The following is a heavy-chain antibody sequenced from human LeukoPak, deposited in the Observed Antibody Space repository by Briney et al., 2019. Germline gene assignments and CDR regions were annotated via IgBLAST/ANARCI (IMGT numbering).Heavy chain of an antibody. V-gene: IGHV4-38-2*02. J-gene: IGHJ4*02. CDR2: IYHSGST. CDR3: AREAFSSGYYDDY. D-gene: IGHD3-22*01. CDR1: GYSISSGYY. Sequence: SETLSLTCTVSGYSISSGYYWGWIRQPPGKGLEWIGSIYHSGSTYYNPSLKSRVTIAVDTSKNQFSLKLSSVTAADTAVYYCAREAFSSGYYDDYWGQGTLVTVSS.